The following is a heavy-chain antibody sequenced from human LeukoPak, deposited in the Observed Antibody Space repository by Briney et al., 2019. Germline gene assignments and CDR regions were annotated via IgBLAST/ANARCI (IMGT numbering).Heavy chain of an antibody. V-gene: IGHV4-39*07. J-gene: IGHJ4*02. D-gene: IGHD5-18*01. Sequence: PSETLSLTCTVSGGSISSSSYYWGWIRQPPGKGLEWIGSIYYSGSTYDNPSLKSRVTISVDTSKNQFSLKMSSVTAADTAVYYCAREIYSYGYMCYFDYWGQGTLVTVSS. CDR1: GGSISSSSYY. CDR3: AREIYSYGYMCYFDY. CDR2: IYYSGST.